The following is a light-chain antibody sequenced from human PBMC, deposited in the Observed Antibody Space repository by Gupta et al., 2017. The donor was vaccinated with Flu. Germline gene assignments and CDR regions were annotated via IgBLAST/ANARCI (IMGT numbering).Light chain of an antibody. Sequence: SSLSASVGDRGIITCRGSQSISSYLHWYQQKPGEAPKLLIYAAASLQSGVASRFSGSGGGTDVTLTISSRQQEDFAAYFCRQTYSSSPNTFGGGTKVEIK. CDR2: AAA. CDR1: QSISSY. CDR3: RQTYSSSPNT. J-gene: IGKJ4*01. V-gene: IGKV1-39*01.